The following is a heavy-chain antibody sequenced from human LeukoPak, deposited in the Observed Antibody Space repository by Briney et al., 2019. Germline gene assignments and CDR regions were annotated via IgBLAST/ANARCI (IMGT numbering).Heavy chain of an antibody. V-gene: IGHV3-21*01. CDR3: ARGDIVVVPQLRVGTGAFDI. CDR1: GFTFSSYS. J-gene: IGHJ3*02. Sequence: PGGSLRLSCAASGFTFSSYSMNWVRQAPGKGLEWVSSISSSSSYIYYADSVKGRFAISRDNAKNSLYLQMNSLRAEDTAVYYCARGDIVVVPQLRVGTGAFDIWGQGTMVTVSS. D-gene: IGHD2-2*01. CDR2: ISSSSSYI.